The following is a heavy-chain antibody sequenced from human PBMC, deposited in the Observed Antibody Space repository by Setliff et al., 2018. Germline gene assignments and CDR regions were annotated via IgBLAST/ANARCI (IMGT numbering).Heavy chain of an antibody. CDR3: TRDQDYYGMDV. V-gene: IGHV3-7*01. Sequence: GGSLRLSCAGSGFTFNTYWMTWVRQAPGKGLEWVASITHDGSKTYILDSVKGRFTISRDNTKNSLYLQMNSLRGEDTAVYHCTRDQDYYGMDVWGKGTTSPS. CDR2: ITHDGSKT. J-gene: IGHJ6*04. CDR1: GFTFNTYW.